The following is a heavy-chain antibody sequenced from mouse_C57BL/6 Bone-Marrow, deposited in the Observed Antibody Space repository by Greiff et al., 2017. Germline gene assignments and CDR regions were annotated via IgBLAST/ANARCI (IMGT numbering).Heavy chain of an antibody. CDR3: TSLIYYDYGLFAY. Sequence: EVQLQQPGAELVKPGASVKMSCKASGYTFTSYWITWVKQRPEQGLEWIGWIDPENGDTEYASKFQGKATITADTSSNTAYLQLSSLTSEDTAVYYCTSLIYYDYGLFAYWGQGTLVTVSA. D-gene: IGHD2-4*01. CDR2: IDPENGDT. J-gene: IGHJ3*01. CDR1: GYTFTSYW. V-gene: IGHV14-4*01.